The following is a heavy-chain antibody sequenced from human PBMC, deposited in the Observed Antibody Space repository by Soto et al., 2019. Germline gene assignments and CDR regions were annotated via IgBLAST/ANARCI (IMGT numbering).Heavy chain of an antibody. CDR2: LYDVDGT. CDR1: GLTVRGKKY. V-gene: IGHV3-53*01. J-gene: IGHJ3*02. Sequence: DVQLVASGGGLIQPGGPLRLSCAALGLTVRGKKYITWVRQAPGKVLEWVSALYDVDGTYYADSAKGRFTISRDNSNNIIYLQMNSLGPDDTAVYYCASWLEREHACDIWGLGTMVTVSS. CDR3: ASWLEREHACDI. D-gene: IGHD1-1*01.